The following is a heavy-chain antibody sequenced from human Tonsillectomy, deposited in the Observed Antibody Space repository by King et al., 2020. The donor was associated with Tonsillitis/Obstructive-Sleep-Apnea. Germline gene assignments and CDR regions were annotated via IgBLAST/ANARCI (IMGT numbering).Heavy chain of an antibody. J-gene: IGHJ5*02. Sequence: VQLQQWGAGLLKPSETLSLTCAVYGGSFSGYYWSWIRQPPGKGLEWIGEINHSGSTNYNPSLKSRVTISVDTSKNQFSLKLSSVTAADTAVYYCASGEGTNRGGWFDPWGQGTLVTVSS. CDR1: GGSFSGYY. CDR3: ASGEGTNRGGWFDP. CDR2: INHSGST. V-gene: IGHV4-34*01. D-gene: IGHD1-14*01.